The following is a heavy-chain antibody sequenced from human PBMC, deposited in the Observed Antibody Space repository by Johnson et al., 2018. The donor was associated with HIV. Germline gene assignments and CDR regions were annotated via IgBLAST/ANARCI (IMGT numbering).Heavy chain of an antibody. CDR1: GFSFSDYY. J-gene: IGHJ3*02. V-gene: IGHV3-11*04. CDR3: ARDSTPWGADYVGYAFDI. Sequence: QMQLVESGGGLVKPGGSLRLSCAASGFSFSDYYMSWIRQAPGKGLEWVSYISSSGSTKYHADFVKGRFTISRDNAKKSLYLQMNRLRAEDTALYYCARDSTPWGADYVGYAFDIWGRGTMVTVSS. CDR2: ISSSGSTK. D-gene: IGHD4-17*01.